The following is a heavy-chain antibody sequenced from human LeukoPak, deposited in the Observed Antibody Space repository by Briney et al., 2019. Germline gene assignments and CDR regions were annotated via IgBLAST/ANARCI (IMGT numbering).Heavy chain of an antibody. CDR2: IWYDGSKK. CDR1: GFTFGNYG. CDR3: AKKRGTGLQRFIDY. V-gene: IGHV3-30*02. J-gene: IGHJ4*02. Sequence: GGSLRLSCEASGFTFGNYGMHWVRQAPGKGLEWVSFIWYDGSKKYYADSVKGRFTISRDSSKNTLFLQMNSLRAEDTAVYYCAKKRGTGLQRFIDYWGQGTLVTVSS. D-gene: IGHD7-27*01.